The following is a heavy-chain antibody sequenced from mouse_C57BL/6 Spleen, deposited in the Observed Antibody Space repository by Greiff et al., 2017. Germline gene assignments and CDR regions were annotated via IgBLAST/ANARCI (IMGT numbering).Heavy chain of an antibody. V-gene: IGHV5-6*02. CDR2: ISSGGSYT. CDR3: ERHYYGNYGYYAMDY. Sequence: EVKLVESGGDLVKPGGSLKLSCAASGFTFSSYGMSWVRQTPDKRLEWVATISSGGSYTYYPDSVKGRFTISRDDAKNTRYLQMSSLTSEDTAMDYYERHYYGNYGYYAMDYWGQGTSVTVSS. CDR1: GFTFSSYG. J-gene: IGHJ4*01. D-gene: IGHD2-1*01.